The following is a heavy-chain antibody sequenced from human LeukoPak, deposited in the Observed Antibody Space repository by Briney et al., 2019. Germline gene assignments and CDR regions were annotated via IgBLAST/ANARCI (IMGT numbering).Heavy chain of an antibody. Sequence: ASVKVSCKASGYTFTSYDFNWVRQATGQRPEWMGWMSPNGGDTGYAQKFQDRVTMTRNTSISTAYMELSSLRSDDTAVYYCARGPPNWGYVYWGPGTLVTVSS. CDR2: MSPNGGDT. CDR3: ARGPPNWGYVY. D-gene: IGHD7-27*01. J-gene: IGHJ4*02. CDR1: GYTFTSYD. V-gene: IGHV1-8*01.